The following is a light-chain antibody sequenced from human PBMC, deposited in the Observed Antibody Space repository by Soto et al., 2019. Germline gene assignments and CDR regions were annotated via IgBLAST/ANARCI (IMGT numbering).Light chain of an antibody. CDR3: QQYNSYSEA. CDR2: DAS. J-gene: IGKJ1*01. Sequence: AIQLTQSPSSLSASVVDRVTITCRASQGIRNDLGWYQQKPGKAPKLLIYDASSLESGVPSRFSGSGSGTEFTLTISSLQPDDFATYYCQQYNSYSEAFGQGTKVDI. V-gene: IGKV1-13*02. CDR1: QGIRND.